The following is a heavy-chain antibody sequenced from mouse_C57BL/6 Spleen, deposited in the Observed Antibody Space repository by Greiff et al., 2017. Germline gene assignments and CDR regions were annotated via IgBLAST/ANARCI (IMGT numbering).Heavy chain of an antibody. CDR3: ARLDISGYEAY. CDR1: GYTFTSYW. D-gene: IGHD3-2*02. CDR2: IHPNSGST. V-gene: IGHV1-64*01. Sequence: QIQLQQPGAELVKPGASVKLSCKASGYTFTSYWMHWVKQRPGQGLEWIGMIHPNSGSTNYNEKFKSNATLTVDKSSSTANIQLSSLTSEDSAVYYWARLDISGYEAYWGQGTLVIVSA. J-gene: IGHJ3*01.